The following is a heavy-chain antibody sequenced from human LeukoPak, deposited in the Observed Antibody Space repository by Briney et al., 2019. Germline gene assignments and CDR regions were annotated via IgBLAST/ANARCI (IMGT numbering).Heavy chain of an antibody. D-gene: IGHD6-13*01. CDR1: GGSISSYY. CDR2: IYTSGST. CDR3: ARGLPFRGSWYYYNTNWFDP. J-gene: IGHJ5*02. Sequence: SETLSLTCTVSGGSISSYYWSWIRQPAGKGLEWIGRIYTSGSTNYNPSLKSRVTMSVDTSKNQFSLKLSSVTAADTAVYYCARGLPFRGSWYYYNTNWFDPWGQGTLVTVSS. V-gene: IGHV4-4*07.